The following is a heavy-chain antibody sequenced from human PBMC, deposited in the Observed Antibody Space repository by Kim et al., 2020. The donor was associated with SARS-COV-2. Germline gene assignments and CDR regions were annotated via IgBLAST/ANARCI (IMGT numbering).Heavy chain of an antibody. Sequence: GGSLRLSCAASGFTFSTYSMSWVRQAPGRGLEWVAGISGSGGGSYYADSVKGRFTISRDNSHNTLYLQMSSLRVEDTAVYYCAKDDILNGYIKQGTSDCWGQGTLVTVSS. CDR3: AKDDILNGYIKQGTSDC. V-gene: IGHV3-23*01. D-gene: IGHD3-9*01. J-gene: IGHJ4*02. CDR2: ISGSGGGS. CDR1: GFTFSTYS.